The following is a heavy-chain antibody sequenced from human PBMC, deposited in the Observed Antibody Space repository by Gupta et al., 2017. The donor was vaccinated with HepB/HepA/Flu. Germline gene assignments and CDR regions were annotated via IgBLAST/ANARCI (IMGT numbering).Heavy chain of an antibody. CDR3: AKTGGSYPHNSLDY. V-gene: IGHV3-30*18. Sequence: QVQLVESGGGVVQPGRSLRLSCAASGFTFSSYAMTWVRQAPGKGLKWVAFLSYDGSNKYYADSVKGRFTISRDNSKNTLYLQMNILRAEDTAVYYCAKTGGSYPHNSLDYWGQGTLVTVSS. J-gene: IGHJ4*02. CDR1: GFTFSSYA. D-gene: IGHD1-26*01. CDR2: LSYDGSNK.